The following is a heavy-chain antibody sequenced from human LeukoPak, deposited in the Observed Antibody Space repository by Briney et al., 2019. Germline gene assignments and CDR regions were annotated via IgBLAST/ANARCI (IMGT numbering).Heavy chain of an antibody. V-gene: IGHV4-30-4*01. CDR2: IYYSGNA. D-gene: IGHD3-10*01. CDR1: GGSIRSGGYY. J-gene: IGHJ3*01. CDR3: ARAYFFGSGSYYAFDV. Sequence: SQTLSLTCTVSGGSIRSGGYYWSWIRQPPGKGLECIGYIYYSGNAYYNPSLKSRFTISVDTSENQFSLKLNSVTAADTAVYYCARAYFFGSGSYYAFDVWGQGTVVTVSS.